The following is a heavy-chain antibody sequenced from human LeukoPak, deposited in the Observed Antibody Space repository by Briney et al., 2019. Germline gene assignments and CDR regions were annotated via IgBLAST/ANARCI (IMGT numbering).Heavy chain of an antibody. D-gene: IGHD3-22*01. J-gene: IGHJ4*02. CDR2: IYYTGST. CDR3: AREGPPVGSSGYNDY. CDR1: GGSISGYY. V-gene: IGHV4-59*01. Sequence: PSETLSLTCTVSGGSISGYYWSWIRQSPGKRLEWIGYIYYTGSTNYNPSLKSRVTISVDTPRNQFYLKLSSVTAADTAVYYCAREGPPVGSSGYNDYWGQGILVTVSS.